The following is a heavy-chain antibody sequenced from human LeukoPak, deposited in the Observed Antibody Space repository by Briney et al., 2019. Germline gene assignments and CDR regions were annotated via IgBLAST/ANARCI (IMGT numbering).Heavy chain of an antibody. CDR3: AREARGGSTYFDN. Sequence: KTSETLSLTCTVSGGSISGYFWAWIRRPAGKGLEWIGRIYSSGSTNYNLSLKSRVTMSVDTSKNQFSLRLSSVTAADTAVYSCAREARGGSTYFDNWGQGTLVTVSS. CDR1: GGSISGYF. CDR2: IYSSGST. D-gene: IGHD1-26*01. V-gene: IGHV4-4*07. J-gene: IGHJ4*02.